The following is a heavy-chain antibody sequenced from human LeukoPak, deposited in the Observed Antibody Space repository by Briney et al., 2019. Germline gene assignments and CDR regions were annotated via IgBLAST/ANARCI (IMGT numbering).Heavy chain of an antibody. V-gene: IGHV3-23*01. CDR1: GFTFSSHS. CDR3: SKSLRPAAGVNCLDC. D-gene: IGHD2-8*01. Sequence: PGGSLRLSCAASGFTFSSHSMSWVRQAPGKGLEWVSGINSSGGSTYYADSVKGRFTISRDNAKNTLYLQMDSLRAEDTAVYYFSKSLRPAAGVNCLDCWGQGTLVTVSS. J-gene: IGHJ4*02. CDR2: INSSGGST.